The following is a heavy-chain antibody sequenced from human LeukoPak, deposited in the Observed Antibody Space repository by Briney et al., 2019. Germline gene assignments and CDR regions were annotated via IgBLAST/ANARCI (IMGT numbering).Heavy chain of an antibody. J-gene: IGHJ4*02. V-gene: IGHV3-64D*09. CDR1: GFTFSNYA. D-gene: IGHD2-15*01. CDR3: VRDTSYCSGGRCFATYSFDY. CDR2: ISSTGGSA. Sequence: GGSLRLSCSASGFTFSNYAMHWVRQAPGKGLECISTISSTGGSAYYADSVKGRFTISRDNSKNTLYLQMSSLRPEDTAVYYCVRDTSYCSGGRCFATYSFDYWGQGTRVTVYS.